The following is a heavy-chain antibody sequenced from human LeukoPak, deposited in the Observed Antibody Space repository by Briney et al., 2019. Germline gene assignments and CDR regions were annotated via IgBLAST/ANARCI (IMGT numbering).Heavy chain of an antibody. V-gene: IGHV1-18*04. Sequence: GASVKVSCKASGYTFTDYYMHWVRQAPGQGLEWMGWISAYNGNTNYAQKLQGRVTMTTDTSTSTAYMELRSLRSDDTAVYYCARDRQDYYDSSGYYDYWGQGTLVTVSS. CDR3: ARDRQDYYDSSGYYDY. D-gene: IGHD3-22*01. J-gene: IGHJ4*02. CDR1: GYTFTDYY. CDR2: ISAYNGNT.